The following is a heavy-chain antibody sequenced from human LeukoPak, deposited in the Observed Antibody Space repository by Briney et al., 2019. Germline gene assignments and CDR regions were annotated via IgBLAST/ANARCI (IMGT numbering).Heavy chain of an antibody. V-gene: IGHV4-30-2*01. CDR1: GGSISSGGYS. J-gene: IGHJ4*02. CDR2: IYHSGST. D-gene: IGHD2-2*01. Sequence: PSETLSLTCAVSGGSISSGGYSWSWIRQPPGKGLEWIGYIYHSGSTYYNPSLKSRVTISVDRSKNQFSLKLSSVTAADTAVYYCARLYCSCTSCPYYFDYWGQGTLVTVSS. CDR3: ARLYCSCTSCPYYFDY.